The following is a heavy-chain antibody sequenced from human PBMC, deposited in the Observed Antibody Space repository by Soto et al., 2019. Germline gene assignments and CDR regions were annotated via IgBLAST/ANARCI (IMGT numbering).Heavy chain of an antibody. V-gene: IGHV3-30*18. CDR3: AKDHHLWRSGGSCYSD. D-gene: IGHD2-15*01. Sequence: PGGSLRLSCAASGFTFSSYGMHWVRQAPGKGLEWVAVISYDGSNKYYADSVKGRFTISRDNSKNTLYLQMNSLRAEDTAVYYCAKDHHLWRSGGSCYSDWGQGTLVTVSS. CDR2: ISYDGSNK. CDR1: GFTFSSYG. J-gene: IGHJ4*02.